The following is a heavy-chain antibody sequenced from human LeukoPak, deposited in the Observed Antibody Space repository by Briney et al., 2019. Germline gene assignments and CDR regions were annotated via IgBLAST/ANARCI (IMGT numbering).Heavy chain of an antibody. CDR3: ARRHSGSYAFDY. CDR2: IYYSGST. D-gene: IGHD1-26*01. CDR1: GDSISSYY. Sequence: SETLSLTCTVSGDSISSYYWGWIRQPPGKGLEWIGYIYYSGSTNYNPSLKSRVTISVDTSKNQFSLKLSSVTAADTAVYYCARRHSGSYAFDYWGQGTLVTVSS. J-gene: IGHJ4*02. V-gene: IGHV4-59*01.